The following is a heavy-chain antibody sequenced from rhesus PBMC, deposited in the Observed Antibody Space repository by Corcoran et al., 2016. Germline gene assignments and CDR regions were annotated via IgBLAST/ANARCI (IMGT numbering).Heavy chain of an antibody. CDR2: TNPLLVIT. D-gene: IGHD1-44*02. Sequence: QVQLVQSGDEVKKPAASVTVSGRATGGTFGSCALRRVRQGPGEGREWMGLTNPLLVITNSAEKFPGTATMTPDLSPSTAYMELSSLSSEDTAVYYCSRGLCYKGYGLDSWGQGVVVTVSS. J-gene: IGHJ6*01. CDR3: SRGLCYKGYGLDS. V-gene: IGHV1-198*02. CDR1: GGTFGSCA.